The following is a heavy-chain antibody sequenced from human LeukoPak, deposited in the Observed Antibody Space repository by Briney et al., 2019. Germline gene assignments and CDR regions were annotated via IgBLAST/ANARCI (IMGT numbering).Heavy chain of an antibody. CDR1: GFSFSDYY. D-gene: IGHD3-22*01. CDR3: ARSANSQYYYDSSGYYPWDY. V-gene: IGHV3-11*04. Sequence: GGSLRLSCEASGFSFSDYYMSWIRQPPGKGLEWIAYIRSGATTIYYADSVKGRFTISRDDAKNSLFLQMNSLRAEDTAVYYCARSANSQYYYDSSGYYPWDYWGQGTLVTVSS. J-gene: IGHJ4*02. CDR2: IRSGATTI.